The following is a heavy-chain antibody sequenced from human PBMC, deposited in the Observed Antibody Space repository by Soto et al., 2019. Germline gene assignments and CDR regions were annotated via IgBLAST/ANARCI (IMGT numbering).Heavy chain of an antibody. CDR2: SFYTRST. CDR1: GDSIASGPYY. J-gene: IGHJ6*02. D-gene: IGHD2-21*01. V-gene: IGHV4-31*03. Sequence: QVQLQESGPGLVKPSQTLSLTCTVSGDSIASGPYYWTWIRQHPGKGREWIGNSFYTRSTYYNPSLPSRVSISVDTSKNQSSLRLTSVTAADTAIYYCARDRVRRDNKPHGLDVWGHGTPVTVSS. CDR3: ARDRVRRDNKPHGLDV.